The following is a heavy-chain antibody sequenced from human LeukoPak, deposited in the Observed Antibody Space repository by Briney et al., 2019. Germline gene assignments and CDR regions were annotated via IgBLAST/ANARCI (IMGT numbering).Heavy chain of an antibody. V-gene: IGHV4-59*01. D-gene: IGHD5-24*01. CDR1: GGSISNYH. J-gene: IGHJ5*02. Sequence: SETLSLTCTGPGGSISNYHWTWIRQPPGKGLEYIGYIYNSGTTFYNPSLKSRVAISLDTSKKQFSLKLSSVTAADTAVYYCARGSGGYMFDPWGQGTLVTVSS. CDR3: ARGSGGYMFDP. CDR2: IYNSGTT.